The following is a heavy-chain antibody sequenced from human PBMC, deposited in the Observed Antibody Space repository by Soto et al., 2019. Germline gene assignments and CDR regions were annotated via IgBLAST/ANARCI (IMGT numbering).Heavy chain of an antibody. D-gene: IGHD1-26*01. CDR1: GFTVSSNY. J-gene: IGHJ4*02. CDR2: ISYDGSNK. V-gene: IGHV3-30-3*01. Sequence: GGSLRLSCAASGFTVSSNYMSWVRQAPGKGLEWVAVISYDGSNKYYADSVKGRFTISRDNSKNTLYLQMNSLRAEDTAVYYCARDLSGSYAFDYWGQGTLVTVSS. CDR3: ARDLSGSYAFDY.